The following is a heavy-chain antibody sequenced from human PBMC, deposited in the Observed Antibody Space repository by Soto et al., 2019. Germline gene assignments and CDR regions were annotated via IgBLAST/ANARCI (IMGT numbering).Heavy chain of an antibody. D-gene: IGHD1-26*01. Sequence: QVQLVQSGAELKKPGASVTVSCKASGYTFTAYYMHWVRQAPGQGLEWMGCINPKSGGTMYPQKFQGRVTMTWDTSISTAYMALTRLRSDDTAVYYCARDLAKGGGSAGFDYWGQGTLVTVSS. V-gene: IGHV1-2*02. CDR2: INPKSGGT. J-gene: IGHJ4*02. CDR1: GYTFTAYY. CDR3: ARDLAKGGGSAGFDY.